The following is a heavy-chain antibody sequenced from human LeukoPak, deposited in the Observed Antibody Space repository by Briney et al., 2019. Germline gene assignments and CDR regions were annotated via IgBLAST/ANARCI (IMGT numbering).Heavy chain of an antibody. CDR3: ARPRIYSSSWYWYFDL. J-gene: IGHJ2*01. V-gene: IGHV4-59*01. D-gene: IGHD6-13*01. CDR1: GGSISSYY. Sequence: SETLSLTCTVSGGSISSYYWSWIRQPPGKGLEWIGYIYYSGSTNYNPSLKSRVTISVDTSKNQFSLKLSSVTAADTAVYYCARPRIYSSSWYWYFDLWGRGTLVTVSS. CDR2: IYYSGST.